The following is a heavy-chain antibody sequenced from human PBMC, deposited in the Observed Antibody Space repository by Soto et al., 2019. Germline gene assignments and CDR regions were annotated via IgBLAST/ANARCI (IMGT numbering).Heavy chain of an antibody. CDR1: GGSINSGGYY. J-gene: IGHJ5*02. V-gene: IGHV4-31*03. CDR2: IYYSGST. CDR3: ARSVFP. Sequence: QVQLQESGPGLVKPSQTLSLTCTVSGGSINSGGYYWNWIRQHPGKGLEWIGYIYYSGSTYYNPSLNSRLTTPVHTSKTQFSLNLSSMTVAEPALYYCARSVFPWGQGTLVTVSS.